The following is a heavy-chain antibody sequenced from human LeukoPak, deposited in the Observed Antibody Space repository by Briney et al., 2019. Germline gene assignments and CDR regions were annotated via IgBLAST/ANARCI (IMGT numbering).Heavy chain of an antibody. J-gene: IGHJ6*03. CDR3: ARDPGVTSYYMDV. Sequence: GASVKVSCKASQYTFTSYGISWVRQAPGQGLEWGGWISPYSGNTNSAQKLQGRVTMTTDTSTSTAYMELRSLRSDDTAVYYCARDPGVTSYYMDVWGKGTTVTVSS. V-gene: IGHV1-18*01. CDR1: QYTFTSYG. CDR2: ISPYSGNT. D-gene: IGHD2-21*02.